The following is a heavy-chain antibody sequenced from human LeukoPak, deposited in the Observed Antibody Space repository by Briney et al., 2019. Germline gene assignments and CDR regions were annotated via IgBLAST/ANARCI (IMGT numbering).Heavy chain of an antibody. CDR1: GYTFTSYY. CDR3: AMAKLWFASMDV. J-gene: IGHJ6*03. D-gene: IGHD3-10*01. CDR2: INPSGGST. V-gene: IGHV1-46*01. Sequence: ASVKVSCKASGYTFTSYYMHWVRQAPGQGLEWMGIINPSGGSTSYAQKFQGRVTMTRDMSTSTVYMELSSLRSEDTAVYYCAMAKLWFASMDVWGKGTTVTVSS.